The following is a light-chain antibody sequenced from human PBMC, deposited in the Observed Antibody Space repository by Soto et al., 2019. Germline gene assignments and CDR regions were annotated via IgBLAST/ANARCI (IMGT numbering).Light chain of an antibody. V-gene: IGLV1-44*01. CDR2: NNN. J-gene: IGLJ7*01. CDR3: ATWDDSLNARGV. CDR1: RSNIGNNA. Sequence: QAVVTQTPSASGTPGQTVTISCSGSRSNIGNNAVSWYQQFPGTAPKLLIYNNNQRPSGVPDRFPGSKSGTSASLAISGLQSEDEADYYCATWDDSLNARGVFGGGTQLTVL.